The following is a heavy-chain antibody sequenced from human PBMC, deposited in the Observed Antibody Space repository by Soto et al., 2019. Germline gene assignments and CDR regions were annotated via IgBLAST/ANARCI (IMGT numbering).Heavy chain of an antibody. CDR1: GGSISSYY. CDR3: ARDSQYCSGGRCYADFYGMDV. CDR2: IHYTGNS. V-gene: IGHV4-59*01. Sequence: QVQLQESGPGLVKSSETLSLTCTVSGGSISSYYWTWIRQTPGKGLEWIGHIHYTGNSNYNPSLQSRVTISVDTSKDQFYLSLSSATAADTAVYYCARDSQYCSGGRCYADFYGMDVWGQGTTVTVSS. J-gene: IGHJ6*02. D-gene: IGHD2-8*02.